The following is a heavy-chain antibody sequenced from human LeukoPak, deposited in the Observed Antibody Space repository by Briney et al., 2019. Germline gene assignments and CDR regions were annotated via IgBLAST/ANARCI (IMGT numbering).Heavy chain of an antibody. CDR3: ARDPDTAMVDYYYGMDV. CDR1: GGSISSYY. D-gene: IGHD5-18*01. CDR2: IYYSGST. J-gene: IGHJ6*02. V-gene: IGHV4-59*01. Sequence: SETLSLTCTVSGGSISSYYWSWIRQPPGKGLEWIGYIYYSGSTNYNPSLKSRVTISVDTSKNQFSLKLSSVTAADTAVYYCARDPDTAMVDYYYGMDVWGQGTTVTVSS.